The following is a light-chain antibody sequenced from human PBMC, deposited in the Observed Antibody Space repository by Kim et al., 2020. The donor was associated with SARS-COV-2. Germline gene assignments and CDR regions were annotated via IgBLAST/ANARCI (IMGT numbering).Light chain of an antibody. CDR3: CSYAGRSTWV. CDR1: SSYVGGYSY. J-gene: IGLJ3*02. Sequence: QSVTISCTGTSSYVGGYSYVPWYQQHPGKAPKVMIYAVTKRPSGVPDRFSGSKSGNIVSLTISGLQAEDEADYYCCSYAGRSTWVFGGGTKMTVL. V-gene: IGLV2-11*03. CDR2: AVT.